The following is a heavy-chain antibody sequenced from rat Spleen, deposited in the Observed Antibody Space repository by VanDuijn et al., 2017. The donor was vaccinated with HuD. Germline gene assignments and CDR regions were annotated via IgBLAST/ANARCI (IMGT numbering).Heavy chain of an antibody. CDR1: GFTFSDYG. V-gene: IGHV5-29*01. CDR2: INYDGGTT. Sequence: EVQLVESGGGLVQPGRSLKLSCAASGFTFSDYGMAWVRQAPKKGLEWVAYINYDGGTTYYRDSVKGRFTISRDKAKSSLYLQMNSLKSEDTATYYCARPNNWERYWYFDFWGPGTMVTVSS. CDR3: ARPNNWERYWYFDF. D-gene: IGHD5-1*01. J-gene: IGHJ1*01.